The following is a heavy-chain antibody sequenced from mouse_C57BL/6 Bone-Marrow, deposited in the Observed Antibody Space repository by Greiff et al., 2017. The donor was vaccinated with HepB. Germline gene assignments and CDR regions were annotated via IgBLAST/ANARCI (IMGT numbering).Heavy chain of an antibody. D-gene: IGHD1-1*01. CDR2: LYPGSGST. CDR1: GYTFTSYW. J-gene: IGHJ1*03. Sequence: QVQLQQPGAELVKPGASVKMSCKASGYTFTSYWITWVKQRPGQGLEWIGDLYPGSGSTNYNEKFKSKATLTVDTSSSTAYMQLSSLTSEDSAVYYCARYYGSSYVYWYFDVWGTGTTVTVSS. CDR3: ARYYGSSYVYWYFDV. V-gene: IGHV1-55*01.